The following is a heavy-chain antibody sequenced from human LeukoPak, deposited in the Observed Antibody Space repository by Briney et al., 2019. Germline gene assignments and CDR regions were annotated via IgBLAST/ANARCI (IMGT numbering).Heavy chain of an antibody. D-gene: IGHD6-19*01. Sequence: GGSLRLSCTASGFTFGDYAMSWVRQAPGKGLEWVGFIRSKAYGGTTEYAASVKGRFTISRDDSKSIAYLQMNSLKTEDTAVYYCTRGSSGWYYNFDYWGQGTLVTVSS. CDR1: GFTFGDYA. CDR3: TRGSSGWYYNFDY. CDR2: IRSKAYGGTT. J-gene: IGHJ4*02. V-gene: IGHV3-49*04.